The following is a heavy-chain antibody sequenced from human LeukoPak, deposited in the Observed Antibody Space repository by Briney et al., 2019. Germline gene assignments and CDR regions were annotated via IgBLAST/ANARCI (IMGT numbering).Heavy chain of an antibody. CDR3: ARPAAGNYYYYMDV. CDR1: GGTFISYA. J-gene: IGHJ6*03. V-gene: IGHV1-69*05. Sequence: ASVKVSCKASGGTFISYAISWVRQAPGQGLEWMGGIIPIFGTANYAQKFQGRVTITTDESTSTAYMELSSLRSEDTAVYYCARPAAGNYYYYMDVWGKGTTVTVSS. D-gene: IGHD6-13*01. CDR2: IIPIFGTA.